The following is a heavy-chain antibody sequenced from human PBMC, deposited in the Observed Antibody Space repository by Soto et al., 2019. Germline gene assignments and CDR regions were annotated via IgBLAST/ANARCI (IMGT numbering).Heavy chain of an antibody. CDR2: IIGSGGST. CDR3: AKWKSSWFRRVFDP. V-gene: IGHV3-23*01. D-gene: IGHD6-13*01. Sequence: GGALGLCCAAPGFTFYSYAMSWDRQAPGKGLVWVSAIIGSGGSTYYADSVKGRFTISRDNSKNTLYLQMNSLRAEDTAVYYCAKWKSSWFRRVFDPWGQGTLVTVSS. CDR1: GFTFYSYA. J-gene: IGHJ5*02.